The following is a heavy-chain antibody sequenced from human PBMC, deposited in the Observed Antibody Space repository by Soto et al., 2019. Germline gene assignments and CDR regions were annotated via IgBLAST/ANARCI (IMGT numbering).Heavy chain of an antibody. Sequence: PSVKVSCKVSGYTLTELSMHWVRQAPGKGLEGRGGFDPEDGETIYAQKFQGRVTMTEDTSTDTAYMELSSLRSEDTAVYYCATVGLELRGGMDVWGQGTTVTVSS. CDR1: GYTLTELS. J-gene: IGHJ6*02. CDR3: ATVGLELRGGMDV. V-gene: IGHV1-24*01. D-gene: IGHD1-7*01. CDR2: FDPEDGET.